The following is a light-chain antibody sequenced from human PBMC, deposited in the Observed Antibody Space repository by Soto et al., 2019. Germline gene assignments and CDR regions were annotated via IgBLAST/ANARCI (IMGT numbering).Light chain of an antibody. Sequence: QSALTQPASVSGSPGQSITISCTGTSSDVAAYNYVSWYQQHPGKAPKLMVYDVSNRPSGVSNRFSGSKSGNTASLTISGLQDEDEADYYCSSYTSGGNYVFGTGTKLTVL. CDR2: DVS. CDR1: SSDVAAYNY. CDR3: SSYTSGGNYV. J-gene: IGLJ1*01. V-gene: IGLV2-14*03.